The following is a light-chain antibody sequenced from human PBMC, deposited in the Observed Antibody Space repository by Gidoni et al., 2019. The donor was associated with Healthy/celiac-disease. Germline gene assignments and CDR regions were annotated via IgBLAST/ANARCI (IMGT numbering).Light chain of an antibody. CDR2: GAS. CDR3: QLLWT. Sequence: EIVLTQSPGTLSLSPGERATLSCRASQSVSSSYLAWYQQKPGQAPRLLIYGASSRATGIPDRFSGSGSGTDFTLTISRLEPEDFAVYYCQLLWTFGQXTKVEIK. J-gene: IGKJ1*01. CDR1: QSVSSSY. V-gene: IGKV3-20*01.